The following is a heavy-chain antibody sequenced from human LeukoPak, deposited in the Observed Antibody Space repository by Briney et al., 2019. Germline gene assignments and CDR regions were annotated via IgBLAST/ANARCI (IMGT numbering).Heavy chain of an antibody. CDR2: INHSGST. D-gene: IGHD1-7*01. V-gene: IGHV4-34*01. Sequence: SETLSLTCAVYGGSFSGYYWSWIRQPPGKGLEWIGEINHSGSTNYNPSLKSRVTISVDTSKNQFSLKLSSVTAADTAVYYCARGRVELRGWFDPWGQGTLSPSPQ. CDR3: ARGRVELRGWFDP. CDR1: GGSFSGYY. J-gene: IGHJ5*02.